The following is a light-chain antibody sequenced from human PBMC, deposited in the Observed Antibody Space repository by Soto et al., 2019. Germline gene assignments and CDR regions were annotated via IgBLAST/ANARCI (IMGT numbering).Light chain of an antibody. Sequence: QSVLTQPASVSGSPGQSITISCTGTSSDIGSNNYVSWFQQRPGKAPTLIIYEVSNRPSGVSTHFSGSKSGNTASLTISGLLPEDEAEYYCSSYTTTTRLFGGGTKL. J-gene: IGLJ3*02. CDR1: SSDIGSNNY. CDR2: EVS. V-gene: IGLV2-14*01. CDR3: SSYTTTTRL.